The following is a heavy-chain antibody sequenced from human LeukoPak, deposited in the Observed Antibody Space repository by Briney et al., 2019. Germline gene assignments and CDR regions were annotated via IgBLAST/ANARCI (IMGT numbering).Heavy chain of an antibody. V-gene: IGHV3-15*01. J-gene: IGHJ4*02. Sequence: GGSLRLSCAPSVFTFSYAWMRWVRDTPGEGLECGGRIKSETVVGTTAYGSPVKGRFSISRDDSKKTLFMRINTLKTEDTAIYYCTISGSHIDYSGQAKLVRFSS. CDR3: TISGSHIDY. CDR1: VFTFSYAW. D-gene: IGHD1-26*01. CDR2: IKSETVVGTT.